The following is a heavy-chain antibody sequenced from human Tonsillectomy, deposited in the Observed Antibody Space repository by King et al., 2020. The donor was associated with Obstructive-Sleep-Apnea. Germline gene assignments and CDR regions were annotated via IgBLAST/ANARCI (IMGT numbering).Heavy chain of an antibody. Sequence: LQLQESGPGLVKPSETLSLTCTVSGGSISSSSSYYWGWVRQPPGKGLEWIGSISYSESTYYNPSLKSRVTISVDTSKNQFSLKLSSVTAADTAVYYCAGVVIIGYYYYGMDVWGQGTTATVSS. D-gene: IGHD3-3*01. J-gene: IGHJ6*02. CDR1: GGSISSSSSYY. V-gene: IGHV4-39*07. CDR3: AGVVIIGYYYYGMDV. CDR2: ISYSEST.